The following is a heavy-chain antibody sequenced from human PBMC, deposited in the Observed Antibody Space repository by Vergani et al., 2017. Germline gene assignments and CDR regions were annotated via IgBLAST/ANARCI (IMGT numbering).Heavy chain of an antibody. CDR2: IKSKTDGGTT. V-gene: IGHV3-15*01. D-gene: IGHD2-2*02. CDR3: TTGGLDCSSTSCYSYYYYYMDV. CDR1: GGSISSYY. Sequence: VQLQESGPGLVKPSETLSLTCTVSGGSISSYYWSWIRQPPGKGLEWVGRIKSKTDGGTTDYAAPVKGRFTISRDDSKNTLYLQMNSLKTEDTAVYYCTTGGLDCSSTSCYSYYYYYMDVWGKGTTVTVSS. J-gene: IGHJ6*03.